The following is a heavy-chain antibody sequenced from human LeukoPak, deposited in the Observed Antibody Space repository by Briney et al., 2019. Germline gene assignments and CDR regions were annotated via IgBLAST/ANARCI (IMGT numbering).Heavy chain of an antibody. CDR1: GFTFSSYS. CDR3: ARAGYSGYDYAFDY. Sequence: GGSLRLSCAASGFTFSSYSMNWVRQAPGKGLEWVSSISSSSSYIYYADSVKGRFTISRDNAKNSLYLQMNSLRAEDTAVYHCARAGYSGYDYAFDYWGQGTLVPVSS. CDR2: ISSSSSYI. J-gene: IGHJ4*02. V-gene: IGHV3-21*01. D-gene: IGHD5-12*01.